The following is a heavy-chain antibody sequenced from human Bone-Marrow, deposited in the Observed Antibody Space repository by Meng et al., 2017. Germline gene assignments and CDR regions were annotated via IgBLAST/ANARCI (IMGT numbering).Heavy chain of an antibody. Sequence: QVQLGQSGAEMKNPGASLKVSCKASGYIFSSSGISWVRQAPRQGLEWMGWISAYNGDTKYAPELQGRVSMTTDTSTYTAYMELRSLRSDDTAIYYCARDYANKVDYWGQGTLVTVSS. D-gene: IGHD2-2*01. J-gene: IGHJ4*02. CDR2: ISAYNGDT. CDR1: GYIFSSSG. CDR3: ARDYANKVDY. V-gene: IGHV1-18*01.